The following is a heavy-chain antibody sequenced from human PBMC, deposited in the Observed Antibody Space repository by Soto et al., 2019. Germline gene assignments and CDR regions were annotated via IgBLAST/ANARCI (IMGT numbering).Heavy chain of an antibody. V-gene: IGHV1-3*01. CDR2: INAGNGNT. Sequence: QVQLVQSGAEVKKPGASVKVSCKASGYIFTSYVMEWVRQAPGQRLEWMGWINAGNGNTKYSQKFQGRVTITRDTSANTAYMGLSSLRSEDTAVYYCARSAPPIDYWGQGTLVTVSS. CDR1: GYIFTSYV. J-gene: IGHJ4*02. CDR3: ARSAPPIDY.